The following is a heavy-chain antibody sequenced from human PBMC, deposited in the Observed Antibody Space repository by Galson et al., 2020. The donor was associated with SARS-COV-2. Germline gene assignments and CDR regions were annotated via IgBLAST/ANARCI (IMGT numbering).Heavy chain of an antibody. D-gene: IGHD6-19*01. CDR3: ASSASSGWYANFQH. CDR1: GFTFDDYG. J-gene: IGHJ1*01. V-gene: IGHV3-20*01. CDR2: INWNGGST. Sequence: GESLKISCAASGFTFDDYGMSWVRQTPGKGLEWVSGINWNGGSTGYADSVKGRFTISRDNAKNSLYLQMNSLRAEDTALYHCASSASSGWYANFQHWGQGTLVTVSS.